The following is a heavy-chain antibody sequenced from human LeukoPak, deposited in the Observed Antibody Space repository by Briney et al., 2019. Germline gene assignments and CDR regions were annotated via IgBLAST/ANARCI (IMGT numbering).Heavy chain of an antibody. Sequence: ASVKVSCKASGYTFTGYYMHWVRQAPGQGLEWMGWINPNSGGTNYAQKFQGRVTMTRDTSISTAYMELSRLRSDDTAVYYCARGSSWYPERGDFDYWGQGTLVTVSS. CDR2: INPNSGGT. CDR1: GYTFTGYY. CDR3: ARGSSWYPERGDFDY. D-gene: IGHD6-13*01. J-gene: IGHJ4*02. V-gene: IGHV1-2*02.